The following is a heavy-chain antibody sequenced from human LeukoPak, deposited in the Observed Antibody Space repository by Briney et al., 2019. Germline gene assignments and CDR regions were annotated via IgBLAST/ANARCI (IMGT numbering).Heavy chain of an antibody. CDR3: ARFSAVAGYVVRSSYPYYFDY. CDR1: GYIFTSYG. CDR2: ISAYNGNT. V-gene: IGHV1-18*01. J-gene: IGHJ4*02. Sequence: ASVKVSCKASGYIFTSYGISWVRQAPGQGLEWMGWISAYNGNTNYAQKLQGRVTMTTDTSTSTAYMELRSLRSDDTAVYYCARFSAVAGYVVRSSYPYYFDYWGQGTLVTVSS. D-gene: IGHD6-19*01.